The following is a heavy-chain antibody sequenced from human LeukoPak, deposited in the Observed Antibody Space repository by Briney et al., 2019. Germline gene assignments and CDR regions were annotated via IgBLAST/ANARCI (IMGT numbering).Heavy chain of an antibody. J-gene: IGHJ6*02. D-gene: IGHD6-13*01. CDR3: ARASYSSSWYYYYYGMDV. V-gene: IGHV4-4*07. Sequence: PSETLSLTCTVSGGSISSYYWSWVRQPAGKGLEWIGRIYTSGSTNYNPSLKSRVTMSVDTSKNQFSLKLSSVTAADTAVYYCARASYSSSWYYYYYGMDVWGQGTTVTVSS. CDR1: GGSISSYY. CDR2: IYTSGST.